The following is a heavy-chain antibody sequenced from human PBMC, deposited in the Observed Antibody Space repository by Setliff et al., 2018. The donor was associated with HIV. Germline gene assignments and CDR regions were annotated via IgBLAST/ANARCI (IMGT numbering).Heavy chain of an antibody. D-gene: IGHD2-2*01. CDR1: GGSISSDTFY. V-gene: IGHV4-61*10. CDR2: VYARGNT. CDR3: ARVGGYCSSTSCFNWFDP. J-gene: IGHJ5*02. Sequence: SETLSLTCTVSGGSISSDTFYWSWIRQPAGKGLEWIGHVYARGNTNYNPSLKSRVTISVDTSKNQFSLKLSSVTAADTAVYYCARVGGYCSSTSCFNWFDPWGQGTLVTVSS.